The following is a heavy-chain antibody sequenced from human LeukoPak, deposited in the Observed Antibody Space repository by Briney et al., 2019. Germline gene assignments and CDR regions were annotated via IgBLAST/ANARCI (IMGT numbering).Heavy chain of an antibody. CDR1: GFTFSDYY. J-gene: IGHJ4*02. CDR2: ISSSGSTI. D-gene: IGHD6-13*01. CDR3: ARDGGRSSWYSDY. V-gene: IGHV3-11*01. Sequence: GGSLRLSCAASGFTFSDYYMSWIRQAPGKGLEWVSYISSSGSTIYYADSVKGRFTISRDNAKSSLYLQMNSLRVEDTAVYYCARDGGRSSWYSDYWGQGTLVTVSS.